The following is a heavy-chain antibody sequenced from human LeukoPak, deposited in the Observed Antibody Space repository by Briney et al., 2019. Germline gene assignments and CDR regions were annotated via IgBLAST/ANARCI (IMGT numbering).Heavy chain of an antibody. J-gene: IGHJ6*03. D-gene: IGHD6-6*01. V-gene: IGHV4-39*07. CDR3: ARDFSSSSTVYYYYYMDV. Sequence: SETLSLTCTVSGGSITNYYWGWIRQPPGKGLEWIGTIYYSGTTYYNPSLKSRVTISLDTSKNQFSLKLSSVTAADTAIYYCARDFSSSSTVYYYYYMDVWGKGTTVTVSS. CDR2: IYYSGTT. CDR1: GGSITNYY.